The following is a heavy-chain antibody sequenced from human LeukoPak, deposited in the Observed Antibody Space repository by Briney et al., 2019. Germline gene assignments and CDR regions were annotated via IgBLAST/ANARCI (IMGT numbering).Heavy chain of an antibody. CDR2: ISSSSSYI. Sequence: PGGSLRLSCAAFGFTFSSYSMNWVRQAPGKGLEWVSSISSSSSYIYYADSVKGRFTISRDNAKNSLYLQMNSLRAEDTAVYYCARVLVVAATFSDYWGQGTLVTVSS. D-gene: IGHD2-15*01. CDR3: ARVLVVAATFSDY. J-gene: IGHJ4*02. CDR1: GFTFSSYS. V-gene: IGHV3-21*01.